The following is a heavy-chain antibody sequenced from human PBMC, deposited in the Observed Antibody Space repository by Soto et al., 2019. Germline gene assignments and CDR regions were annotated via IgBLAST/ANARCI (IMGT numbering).Heavy chain of an antibody. J-gene: IGHJ4*02. CDR3: AKSQIWSGYYLSGQEANGY. CDR1: GFTFSSYA. V-gene: IGHV3-23*01. D-gene: IGHD3-3*01. CDR2: ISGSGGST. Sequence: EVQLLESGGGLVQPGGSLRLSCAASGFTFSSYAMSWVRQAPGKGLEWVSAISGSGGSTYYADSVKGRFTISRDNSKNTLYLQMNSLRAEDTAVYYCAKSQIWSGYYLSGQEANGYWGQGTLVTVSS.